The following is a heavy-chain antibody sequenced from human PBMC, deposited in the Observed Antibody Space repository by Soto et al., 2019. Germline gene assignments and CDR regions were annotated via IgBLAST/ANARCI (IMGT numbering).Heavy chain of an antibody. CDR2: ISPSGTYI. Sequence: PGGSLRLSCAASGLNFEKCSMNWVRQPPGKGPEWLASISPSGTYIRYADSVKGRFTISRDNARNSLSLQMMNLRADDTAIYYCATDTGDIEVVPATTWGQGTLVTV. V-gene: IGHV3-21*04. CDR3: ATDTGDIEVVPATT. D-gene: IGHD2-15*01. CDR1: GLNFEKCS. J-gene: IGHJ4*02.